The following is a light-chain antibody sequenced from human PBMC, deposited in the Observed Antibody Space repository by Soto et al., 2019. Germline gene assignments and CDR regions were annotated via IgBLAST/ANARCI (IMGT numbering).Light chain of an antibody. V-gene: IGLV2-14*01. CDR3: SSYTSSTTLV. Sequence: QPVLTQPASVSGSPGQSITISCTGTSSDVGDNNYVSWYQQHPGKAPKLIIYEVSHRPSGVSNRFSGSKSGNTASLTISGLQAEDEADYHCSSYTSSTTLVFGGGTKVTVL. J-gene: IGLJ2*01. CDR1: SSDVGDNNY. CDR2: EVS.